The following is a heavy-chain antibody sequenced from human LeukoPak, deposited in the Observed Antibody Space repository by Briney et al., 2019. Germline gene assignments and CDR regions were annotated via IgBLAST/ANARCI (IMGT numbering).Heavy chain of an antibody. V-gene: IGHV1-24*01. J-gene: IGHJ4*02. CDR1: GYTLTELS. CDR3: ATDLLLGVVAAIPRTGY. CDR2: FDPEDGET. Sequence: GASVKVSGKVSGYTLTELSMHWVRQAPGKGPEWMGGFDPEDGETTYAQKFQGRVTMTEDTSTDTAYMELSSLRYEDTAVYYCATDLLLGVVAAIPRTGYWGQGTLVTVSS. D-gene: IGHD2-15*01.